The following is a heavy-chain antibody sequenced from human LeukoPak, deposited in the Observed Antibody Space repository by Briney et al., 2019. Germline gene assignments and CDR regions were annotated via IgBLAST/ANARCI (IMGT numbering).Heavy chain of an antibody. CDR2: ISATTTTI. J-gene: IGHJ4*02. D-gene: IGHD3-3*02. V-gene: IGHV3-48*04. Sequence: PGGSLRLSCAVSGFTFRTYWMTWVRQAPGKGLEWVSYISATTTTIYYADSVKGRFTISRDNAKNTLYLQMNSLRAEDTAVYYCAKDSALPPHYFDYWGQGTLVTVSS. CDR3: AKDSALPPHYFDY. CDR1: GFTFRTYW.